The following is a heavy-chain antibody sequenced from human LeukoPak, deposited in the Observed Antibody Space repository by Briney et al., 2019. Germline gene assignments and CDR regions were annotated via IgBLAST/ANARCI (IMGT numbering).Heavy chain of an antibody. CDR2: INADGSST. J-gene: IGHJ3*02. CDR1: GFTFSSYS. D-gene: IGHD6-19*01. Sequence: PGGSLRLSCAASGFTFSSYSMNWVRQAPGKGLEWVSRINADGSSTTYADSVKGRFTISRDNAKNTLYLQMNSLRAEDTAVYYCARERRQWQPFDIWGQGTMVTVSS. V-gene: IGHV3-74*01. CDR3: ARERRQWQPFDI.